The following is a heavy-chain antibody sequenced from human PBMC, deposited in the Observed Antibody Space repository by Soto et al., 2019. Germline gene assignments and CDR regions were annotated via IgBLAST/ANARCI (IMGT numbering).Heavy chain of an antibody. V-gene: IGHV1-69*01. Sequence: QVQLVQSGAEVKKPGSSVKVSCKASGGTFSSYAISWVRQAPGQGLEWMGGILTIFGTANNAQKFQGRVTITADESTSTAYMELSSLRSEDKAVYYCASEYYYDRSGTGRNWFDPWGQGTLVTVSS. CDR2: ILTIFGTA. CDR3: ASEYYYDRSGTGRNWFDP. CDR1: GGTFSSYA. J-gene: IGHJ5*02. D-gene: IGHD3-22*01.